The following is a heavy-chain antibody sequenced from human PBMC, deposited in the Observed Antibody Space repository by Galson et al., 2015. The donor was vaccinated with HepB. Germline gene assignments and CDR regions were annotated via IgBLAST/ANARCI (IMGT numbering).Heavy chain of an antibody. CDR2: ISSSGNTI. Sequence: CAAPGFTFSSYSMIWVRQAPGKGLEWISYISSSGNTIYYADPVKGRFTISRDNAKKSLFLQMNSLRDEDTAVYYCARSLYSWEFPGALIDYWGQGTLVTVSS. CDR3: ARSLYSWEFPGALIDY. V-gene: IGHV3-48*02. CDR1: GFTFSSYS. J-gene: IGHJ4*02. D-gene: IGHD3-10*01.